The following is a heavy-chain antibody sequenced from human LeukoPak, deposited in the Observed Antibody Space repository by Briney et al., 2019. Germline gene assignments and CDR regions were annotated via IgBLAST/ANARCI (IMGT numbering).Heavy chain of an antibody. D-gene: IGHD2-2*02. V-gene: IGHV3-72*01. CDR1: GFTFSDHY. CDR3: ARPGYCSSTSCYIGTPPRDV. CDR2: TRNKANSYTT. J-gene: IGHJ6*04. Sequence: GGSLRLSCAASGFTFSDHYMDWVRQAPGKGLEWVGRTRNKANSYTTEYAASVKGRFTISRDDSKNSLYLQMNSLKTEDTAVYYCARPGYCSSTSCYIGTPPRDVWGKGTTVTVSS.